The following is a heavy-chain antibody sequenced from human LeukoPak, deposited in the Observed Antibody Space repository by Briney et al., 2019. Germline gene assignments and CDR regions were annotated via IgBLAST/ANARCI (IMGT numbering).Heavy chain of an antibody. CDR1: GFTFSSHS. Sequence: GGSLRLSCAASGFTFSSHSMNWVRQAPGKGLEWVSSISSSSSYIYYADSVKGRFTISRDNAKNSLYLQMNSLRAEDTAVYYCARSQVGAPFGYWGQGTLVTVSS. V-gene: IGHV3-21*04. J-gene: IGHJ4*02. D-gene: IGHD1-26*01. CDR3: ARSQVGAPFGY. CDR2: ISSSSSYI.